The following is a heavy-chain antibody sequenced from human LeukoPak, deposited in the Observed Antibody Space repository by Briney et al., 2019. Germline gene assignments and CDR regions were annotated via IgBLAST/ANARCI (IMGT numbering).Heavy chain of an antibody. CDR2: INHSGST. J-gene: IGHJ3*02. V-gene: IGHV4-34*01. CDR1: GGSFSGYY. CDR3: AREPSSWDGAFDI. D-gene: IGHD6-13*01. Sequence: SETLSVTCAVCGGSFSGYYWSWIRQPPGKGLEWIGEINHSGSTNYNPSLKSRVTISVDTSKNQFSLKLSSVTAADTAVYYCAREPSSWDGAFDIWGQGTMVTVSS.